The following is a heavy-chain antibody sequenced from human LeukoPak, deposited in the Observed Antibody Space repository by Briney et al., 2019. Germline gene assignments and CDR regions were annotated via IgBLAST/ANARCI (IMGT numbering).Heavy chain of an antibody. CDR1: EFTSSNYV. CDR2: IATAGDT. Sequence: GSLRLSCAASEFTSSNYVMQWLRHATGKGLEWVSAIATAGDTYYPGSVKGRFTISRENAKNSLYLQMNSLRAGDTAVYYCARGPATVTASYYYCGMDVWGQGTTVTVSS. D-gene: IGHD4-17*01. J-gene: IGHJ6*02. V-gene: IGHV3-13*01. CDR3: ARGPATVTASYYYCGMDV.